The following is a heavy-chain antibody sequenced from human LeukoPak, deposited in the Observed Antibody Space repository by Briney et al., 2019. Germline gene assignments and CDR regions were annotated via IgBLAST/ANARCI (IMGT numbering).Heavy chain of an antibody. Sequence: ASVKVSCKASGYTFTSYAMHWVRQAPGQRLEWMGWINAGNGNTKYSQKFQGRVTITRDTSASTAYMELSSLRSEDTAVYYCAGGGYYGSGSYYNVGYYGMDVWGKGTTVTVSS. CDR3: AGGGYYGSGSYYNVGYYGMDV. CDR2: INAGNGNT. D-gene: IGHD3-10*01. V-gene: IGHV1-3*01. J-gene: IGHJ6*04. CDR1: GYTFTSYA.